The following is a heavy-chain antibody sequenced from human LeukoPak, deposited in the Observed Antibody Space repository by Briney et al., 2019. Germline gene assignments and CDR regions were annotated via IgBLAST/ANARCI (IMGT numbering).Heavy chain of an antibody. J-gene: IGHJ2*01. V-gene: IGHV4-59*08. CDR1: GGSISSYY. CDR2: IYYSGST. CDR3: ARTSVAGTNWYFDL. D-gene: IGHD6-19*01. Sequence: TSSETLSLTCTVSGGSISSYYWSWIRQPPGKGLEWIEYIYYSGSTNYNPSLKSRVTISVDASKNQFSLKLSSVTAADTAVYYCARTSVAGTNWYFDLWGRGTLVTVSS.